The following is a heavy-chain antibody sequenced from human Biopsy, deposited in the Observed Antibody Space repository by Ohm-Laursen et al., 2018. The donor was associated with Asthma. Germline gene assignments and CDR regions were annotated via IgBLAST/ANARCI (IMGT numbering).Heavy chain of an antibody. V-gene: IGHV3-30*03. Sequence: SLRLSCAASGFTFSSYGMHWVRQAPGKGLEWVAVISYDGSNKYYADSVKGRFTISRDNAKNSLYLQMNSLRDEDTAVYYCARDYGGNSGYYYGMDVWGQGTTVTVSS. J-gene: IGHJ6*02. CDR3: ARDYGGNSGYYYGMDV. CDR1: GFTFSSYG. CDR2: ISYDGSNK. D-gene: IGHD4-23*01.